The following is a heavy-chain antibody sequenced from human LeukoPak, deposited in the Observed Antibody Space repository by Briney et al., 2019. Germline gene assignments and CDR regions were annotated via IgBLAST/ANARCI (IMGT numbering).Heavy chain of an antibody. J-gene: IGHJ3*02. CDR2: ISGSGGST. D-gene: IGHD2-2*01. V-gene: IGHV3-23*01. CDR3: AKGDCSSTSCPRTDAFDI. Sequence: GGSLRLSCAASGFTFSSYAMSWVRQAPGKGLEWVSAISGSGGSTYYADSVKGRFTISRDNSKITLYLQMNSLRAEDTAVYYCAKGDCSSTSCPRTDAFDIWGQGTMVTVSS. CDR1: GFTFSSYA.